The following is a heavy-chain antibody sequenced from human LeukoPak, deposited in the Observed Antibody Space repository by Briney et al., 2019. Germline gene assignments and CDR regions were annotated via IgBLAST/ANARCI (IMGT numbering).Heavy chain of an antibody. CDR2: ISSSSSSI. CDR3: ARGKMSTVTFDF. D-gene: IGHD4-11*01. CDR1: GFTFSIYS. Sequence: RGSLRLSCAASGFTFSIYSMIWVCQAPGKGLVWVSSISSSSSSIYYADSVKGRFTISRDNAKNSLYLQMNSLRDEDTAVYYCARGKMSTVTFDFWGQGTLVPVSS. V-gene: IGHV3-21*01. J-gene: IGHJ4*02.